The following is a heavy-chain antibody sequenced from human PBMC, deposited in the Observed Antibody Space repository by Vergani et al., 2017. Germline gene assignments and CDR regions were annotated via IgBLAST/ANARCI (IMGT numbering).Heavy chain of an antibody. D-gene: IGHD2-21*01. CDR3: ASQVKISYYYYLDI. J-gene: IGHJ6*03. Sequence: VEAGGGLVQPGGSLRLSCTASGFTFQAFAFHWVRQVSGRGLEWVSGIDRNYGVKNGNSFEGRFSISRDNAKKAVFLQMNNLRAEDTAVYYCASQVKISYYYYLDIWGKGTTVTVSS. CDR1: GFTFQAFA. V-gene: IGHV3-9*01. CDR2: IDRNYGVK.